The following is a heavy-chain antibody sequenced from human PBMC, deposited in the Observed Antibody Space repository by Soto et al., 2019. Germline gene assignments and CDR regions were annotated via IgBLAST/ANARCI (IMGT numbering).Heavy chain of an antibody. V-gene: IGHV3-30-3*01. D-gene: IGHD1-26*01. Sequence: LRLSCAASGFTFSSYAMHWVRQAPGKGLEWVAVISYDGSNKYYADSVKGRFTISRDNSKNTLYLQMNSLRAEDTAVYYCARDEISGSYFDYWGQGTLVTVSS. CDR2: ISYDGSNK. CDR1: GFTFSSYA. J-gene: IGHJ4*02. CDR3: ARDEISGSYFDY.